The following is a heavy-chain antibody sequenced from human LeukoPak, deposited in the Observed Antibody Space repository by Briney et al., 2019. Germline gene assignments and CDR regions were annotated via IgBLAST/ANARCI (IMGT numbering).Heavy chain of an antibody. D-gene: IGHD5-24*01. Sequence: GGSLRHSCEASGFTFSSYWMPWVRQAPGKGLEWVANIKQDGSKKYYVDSVKGRFTISRDKAKNSLYLQMNSLRAEDTAIYYCTRVGYIDEGIDYWGQGTLVTVSS. CDR2: IKQDGSKK. CDR1: GFTFSSYW. V-gene: IGHV3-7*04. CDR3: TRVGYIDEGIDY. J-gene: IGHJ4*02.